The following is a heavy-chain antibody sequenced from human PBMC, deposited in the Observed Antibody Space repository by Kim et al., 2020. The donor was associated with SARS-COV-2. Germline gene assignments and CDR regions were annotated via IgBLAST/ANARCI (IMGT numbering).Heavy chain of an antibody. D-gene: IGHD2-15*01. CDR3: TRQSGSCYDGTCYFES. V-gene: IGHV3-23*01. CDR2: ISADSNYI. CDR1: GFTFSRDP. J-gene: IGHJ4*02. Sequence: GGSLRLSCVASGFTFSRDPMTWVRQAPGKGLEWVARISADSNYIYYAESVKGRFTLSRDNSKNTLYLQMNSLRVEDTALFYCTRQSGSCYDGTCYFESWGQGTLVTVSS.